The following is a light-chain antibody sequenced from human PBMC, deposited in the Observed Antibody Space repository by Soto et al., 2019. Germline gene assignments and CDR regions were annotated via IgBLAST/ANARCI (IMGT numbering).Light chain of an antibody. V-gene: IGKV4-1*01. CDR2: WAS. CDR1: QSVLYSSNNKNY. CDR3: HQYYSHPPT. J-gene: IGKJ1*01. Sequence: DIVMTQSPDSLAVSLGERATINCKSSQSVLYSSNNKNYLAWYQQKPGQPPKLLIYWASTRESGVPDRFSGSGSGTDFTLTISSLQAEDVAVYHCHQYYSHPPTFGQGTKVEIK.